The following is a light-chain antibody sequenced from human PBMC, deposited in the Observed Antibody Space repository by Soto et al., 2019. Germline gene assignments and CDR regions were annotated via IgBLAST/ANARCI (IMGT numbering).Light chain of an antibody. CDR1: QSVAGY. Sequence: ELVLTQSPATLSLSPGERATLSCRASQSVAGYLAWYQQKPGQGPRLLIYDTSNRATGAPTRFSGSGSGTDFTLTISSLEPEDFAIYYSQHRSNWRMYTFGQGTKLEIK. CDR2: DTS. V-gene: IGKV3-11*01. CDR3: QHRSNWRMYT. J-gene: IGKJ2*01.